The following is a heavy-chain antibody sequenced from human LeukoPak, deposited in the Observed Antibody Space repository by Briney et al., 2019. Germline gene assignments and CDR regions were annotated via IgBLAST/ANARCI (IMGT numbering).Heavy chain of an antibody. J-gene: IGHJ4*02. D-gene: IGHD1-26*01. Sequence: SETLSLTCAVYGGSFSGYYWSWIRQPPGKGLEWIGEINHSGSTNYNPSLKSRVTISVDTSKNQFSLKLSSVTAADTAVYYCARYQIVGASYYFDYWGQGTLVTVSS. CDR2: INHSGST. CDR3: ARYQIVGASYYFDY. CDR1: GGSFSGYY. V-gene: IGHV4-34*01.